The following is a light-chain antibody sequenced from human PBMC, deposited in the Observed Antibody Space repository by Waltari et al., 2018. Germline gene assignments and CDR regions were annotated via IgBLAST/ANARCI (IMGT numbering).Light chain of an antibody. Sequence: EIVMTQSPATLSVSPGGGATLSCRASRAIASNVAWYQQKPGQPLRLLIFDASTRATGIPERFSGSWSGTEFTLTISSLQSEDSAVYFCQQFNTRCSFGQGTKLEI. J-gene: IGKJ2*02. V-gene: IGKV3-15*01. CDR2: DAS. CDR1: RAIASN. CDR3: QQFNTRCS.